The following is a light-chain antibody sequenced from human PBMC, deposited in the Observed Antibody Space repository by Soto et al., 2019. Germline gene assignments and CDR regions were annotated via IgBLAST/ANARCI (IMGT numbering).Light chain of an antibody. V-gene: IGLV2-8*01. CDR2: EVS. CDR3: SSYEGSNNFV. Sequence: QSALTQPPSASGSPGQSVTISCAGTSSDVGGYNYVSWYQQHPGKAPKLMIYEVSKRPSGVPDRFSGSRSGNTASLTVSGRQAEDESDYYCSSYEGSNNFVFGGGTKLTVL. J-gene: IGLJ2*01. CDR1: SSDVGGYNY.